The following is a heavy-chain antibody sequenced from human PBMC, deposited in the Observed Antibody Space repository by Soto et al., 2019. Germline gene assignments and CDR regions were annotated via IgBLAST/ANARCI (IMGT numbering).Heavy chain of an antibody. CDR2: IYYSGST. CDR3: ARRNYDILTGFSGFDP. J-gene: IGHJ5*02. CDR1: GGSISSYY. V-gene: IGHV4-59*01. D-gene: IGHD3-9*01. Sequence: SETLSLTCTVSGGSISSYYWSWIRQPPGKGLEWIGYIYYSGSTNYNPSLKSRVTISVDTSKNQFSLKLSSVTAADTAVYYCARRNYDILTGFSGFDPWGQGTLVTVS.